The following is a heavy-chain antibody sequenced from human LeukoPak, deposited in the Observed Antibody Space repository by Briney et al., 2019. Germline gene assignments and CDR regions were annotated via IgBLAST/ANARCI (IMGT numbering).Heavy chain of an antibody. V-gene: IGHV2-70*11. CDR3: AREITMVRGVQTYYYYYYMDV. D-gene: IGHD3-10*01. Sequence: SGPALVKPTQTLTLTCTFSGFSLSTSGMCVSWIRQPPGKALEWLARIDWDDDKYYSTSLKTRLTISKDTSKNQVVLTMTNMDPVDTATYYCAREITMVRGVQTYYYYYYMDVWGKGTTVTISS. CDR1: GFSLSTSGMC. J-gene: IGHJ6*03. CDR2: IDWDDDK.